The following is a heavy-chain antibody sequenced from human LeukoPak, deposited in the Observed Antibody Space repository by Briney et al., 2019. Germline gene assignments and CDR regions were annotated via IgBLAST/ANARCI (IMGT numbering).Heavy chain of an antibody. J-gene: IGHJ4*02. CDR2: INHSGST. CDR1: GGSFSGYY. Sequence: SETLSLTCAVYGGSFSGYYWSWIRQPPGKGLEWIGEINHSGSTNYNPSLKSRVTISVDTSKNQFSLKLSSVTAADTAVYYCAREGNPKGLVPAAIDFRLDYWGQGTLVAVSS. D-gene: IGHD2-2*01. V-gene: IGHV4-34*01. CDR3: AREGNPKGLVPAAIDFRLDY.